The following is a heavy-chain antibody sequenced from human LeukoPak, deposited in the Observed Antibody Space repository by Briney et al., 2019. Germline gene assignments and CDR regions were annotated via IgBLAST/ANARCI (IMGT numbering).Heavy chain of an antibody. D-gene: IGHD3-3*01. J-gene: IGHJ6*02. CDR2: IHSAGGT. V-gene: IGHV4-59*12. CDR1: GDSMSNDY. Sequence: SETLSLTCTVSGDSMSNDYWSWIRQPPGKGLEWIGYIHSAGGTNYNPSLQSRVTMSVDTSKNQFSLKLSSVTAADTAVYYCARGDLEWFSGPGYYYGMDVWGQGTTVTVSS. CDR3: ARGDLEWFSGPGYYYGMDV.